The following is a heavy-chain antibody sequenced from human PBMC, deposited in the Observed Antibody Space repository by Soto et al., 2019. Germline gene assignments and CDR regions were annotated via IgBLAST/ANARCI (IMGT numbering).Heavy chain of an antibody. CDR2: IKQDGSEK. V-gene: IGHV3-7*01. D-gene: IGHD3-10*01. Sequence: GGSLRLSCAASGFTFSSYWMSWVRQAPGKGLEWVANIKQDGSEKYYVDSVKGRFTISRDNAKNSLYLQMNSLRAEDTAVYYCARDRGYYGSGSYSDCWGQGTLVTVSS. CDR1: GFTFSSYW. J-gene: IGHJ4*02. CDR3: ARDRGYYGSGSYSDC.